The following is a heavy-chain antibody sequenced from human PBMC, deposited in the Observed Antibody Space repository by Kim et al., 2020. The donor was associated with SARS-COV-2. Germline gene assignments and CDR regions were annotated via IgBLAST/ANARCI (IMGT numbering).Heavy chain of an antibody. V-gene: IGHV1-18*01. CDR1: GYTFTNYD. CDR3: AREGLVDAATPYFDH. CDR2: ISAHNGNT. Sequence: ASVKVSCKASGYTFTNYDISWVRQAPGQRLEYMGWISAHNGNTNFAPKFQGRVTMTTDTSTSTAYMEMRNLTSDDTAVYYCAREGLVDAATPYFDHWGQG. J-gene: IGHJ4*02. D-gene: IGHD2-15*01.